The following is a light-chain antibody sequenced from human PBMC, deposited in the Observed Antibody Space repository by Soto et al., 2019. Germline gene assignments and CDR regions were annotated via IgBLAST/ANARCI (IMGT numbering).Light chain of an antibody. Sequence: MTQSPSSLSASTGDRVTITCRASQGISSDLAWYHQKPGQAPRLLIYGASTRATGIPARFSGSGSGTEFTLTINSLQSEDFAVYYCQQYNNWPRTFGQGTKVDIK. CDR1: QGISSD. J-gene: IGKJ1*01. V-gene: IGKV3-15*01. CDR2: GAS. CDR3: QQYNNWPRT.